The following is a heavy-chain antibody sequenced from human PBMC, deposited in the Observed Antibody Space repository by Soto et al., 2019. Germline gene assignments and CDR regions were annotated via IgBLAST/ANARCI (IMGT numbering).Heavy chain of an antibody. CDR3: AKDPSALRRRSAFDI. CDR1: GFTFSSYA. Sequence: GGSLRLSCAASGFTFSSYAMSWVRQAPGKGLEWVSAISGSGGSTYYADSVKGRFTISRDNSKSTLYLQMNSLRAEDTAVYYCAKDPSALRRRSAFDIWGQGTMVTVSS. CDR2: ISGSGGST. V-gene: IGHV3-23*01. D-gene: IGHD3-3*02. J-gene: IGHJ3*02.